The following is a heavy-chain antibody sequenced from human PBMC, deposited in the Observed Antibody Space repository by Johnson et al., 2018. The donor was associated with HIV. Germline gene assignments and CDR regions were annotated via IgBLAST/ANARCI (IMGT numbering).Heavy chain of an antibody. D-gene: IGHD2-21*02. V-gene: IGHV3-30*03. CDR3: ARGGLLSPDAFDI. Sequence: VQLVESGGGVVQPGRSLRLSCVASGFTFSNFGMHWVRQAPGKGLEWVAVISYDGSNKYYADSVKGRFTISRDNSKNTLYLQMNSLRAEDTAVYYCARGGLLSPDAFDIWGQGTMVTVSS. CDR1: GFTFSNFG. J-gene: IGHJ3*02. CDR2: ISYDGSNK.